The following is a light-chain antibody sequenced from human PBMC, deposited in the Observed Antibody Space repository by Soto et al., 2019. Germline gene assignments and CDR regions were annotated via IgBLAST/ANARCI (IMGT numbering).Light chain of an antibody. CDR1: QSVSSY. CDR3: QQYSSWLWT. Sequence: EIVLTQSPATLSLSPGERATLSCRASQSVSSYLAWYQQKPGQAPRLLIYDASNRATGVPARISGSVSGTEFTLTIASLQSEDFAIYYCQQYSSWLWTFXQGTKVDIK. CDR2: DAS. V-gene: IGKV3-11*01. J-gene: IGKJ1*01.